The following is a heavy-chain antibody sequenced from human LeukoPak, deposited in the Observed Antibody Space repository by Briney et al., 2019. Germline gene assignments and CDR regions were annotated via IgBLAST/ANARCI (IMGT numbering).Heavy chain of an antibody. CDR2: MNPNSGNT. D-gene: IGHD5-24*01. J-gene: IGHJ4*02. V-gene: IGHV1-8*01. CDR1: GYTFTSYD. CDR3: ARGGGMATITDY. Sequence: ASVKVSCKASGYTFTSYDINWVRRATGQGLEWMGWMNPNSGNTGYAQKFQGRVTMTRNTSISTAYMELSSLRSEDTAVYYCARGGGMATITDYWGQGTLVTVSS.